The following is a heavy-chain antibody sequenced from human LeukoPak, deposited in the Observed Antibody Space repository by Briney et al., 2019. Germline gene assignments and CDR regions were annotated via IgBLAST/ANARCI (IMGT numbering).Heavy chain of an antibody. CDR2: IIPIFGTA. CDR3: ARAELYSSSWYNY. J-gene: IGHJ4*02. CDR1: GGTFSSYA. Sequence: SVKVPCKSSGGTFSSYAISWVRQAPGQGLEWMGRIIPIFGTANYAQTFQGRVTITTDESTSTAYMELSSLRSEDTSVYYCARAELYSSSWYNYWGQGTLVTVSS. V-gene: IGHV1-69*05. D-gene: IGHD6-13*01.